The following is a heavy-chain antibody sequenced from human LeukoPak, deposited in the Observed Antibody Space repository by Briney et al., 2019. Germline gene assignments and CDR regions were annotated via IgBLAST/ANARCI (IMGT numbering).Heavy chain of an antibody. J-gene: IGHJ4*02. CDR2: ISGSSST. CDR1: GFTFSSCA. D-gene: IGHD4-17*01. V-gene: IGHV3-23*01. CDR3: ARDRYGDYSFGY. Sequence: PGGSLRLSCAASGFTFSSCAMNWVRQAPGKGLEWVSVISGSSSTYYADSVKGRFTISRYNSKNTLYLQMNSLRAEDTAVYYCARDRYGDYSFGYWGQGTLVTVSS.